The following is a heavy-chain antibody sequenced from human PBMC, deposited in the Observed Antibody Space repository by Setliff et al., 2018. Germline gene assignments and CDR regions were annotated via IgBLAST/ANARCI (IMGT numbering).Heavy chain of an antibody. CDR1: GFTFSSYG. D-gene: IGHD3-22*01. CDR3: ATSTIITYYFDS. J-gene: IGHJ4*02. CDR2: ILYDGSNK. V-gene: IGHV3-30*02. Sequence: GGSLRLSCAASGFTFSSYGMHWVRQAPGKGLEWVAFILYDGSNKYYADSVKGRFTISRDNSKNTLYLQMNSLRPEDTAIYYCATSTIITYYFDSWGQGTLVTVSS.